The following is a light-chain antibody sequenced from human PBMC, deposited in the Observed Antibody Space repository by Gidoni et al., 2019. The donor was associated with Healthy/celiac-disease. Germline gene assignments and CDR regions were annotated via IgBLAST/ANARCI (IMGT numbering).Light chain of an antibody. J-gene: IGKJ3*01. CDR2: LGS. V-gene: IGKV2-28*01. CDR1: QSLLHSKGYNY. CDR3: MQALQTPRFT. Sequence: DVVTTQTPLALPVTPGEPASISCRSSQSLLHSKGYNYLDWYLQKPGQSPQLLIYLGSNRASGVPDRFSGSGSGTDFTLKISRVEAEDVGVYYCMQALQTPRFTFGPGTKVDIK.